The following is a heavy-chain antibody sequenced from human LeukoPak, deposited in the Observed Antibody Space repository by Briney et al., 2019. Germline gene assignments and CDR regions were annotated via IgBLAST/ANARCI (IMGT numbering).Heavy chain of an antibody. Sequence: GGSLRLSCAASGFTLSSNYMSCVRQAPRNGLEGVSGIYIGVITYYADSVKGPFTISRDNSKNTLYLQINSLRAEDTAVYYCASNSGYDLDYYYMDVWGKGTTVTVSS. CDR1: GFTLSSNY. D-gene: IGHD5-12*01. J-gene: IGHJ6*03. CDR3: ASNSGYDLDYYYMDV. CDR2: IYIGVIT. V-gene: IGHV3-53*01.